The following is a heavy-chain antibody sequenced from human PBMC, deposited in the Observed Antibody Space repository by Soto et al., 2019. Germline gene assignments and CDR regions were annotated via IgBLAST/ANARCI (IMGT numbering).Heavy chain of an antibody. Sequence: SETLSLTCTVSGGSISSSSYYWGWIRQPPGKGLEWIGSIYYSGSTYYNPSLKSRVTISVDTSKNQFSLKLSSVTAADTAVYCCARLWGYCSSTSCPYYYYGMDVWGQGTTVTVSS. J-gene: IGHJ6*02. CDR1: GGSISSSSYY. CDR3: ARLWGYCSSTSCPYYYYGMDV. CDR2: IYYSGST. D-gene: IGHD2-2*01. V-gene: IGHV4-39*01.